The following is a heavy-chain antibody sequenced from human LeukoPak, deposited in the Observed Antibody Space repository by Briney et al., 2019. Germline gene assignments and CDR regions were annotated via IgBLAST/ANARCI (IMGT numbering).Heavy chain of an antibody. V-gene: IGHV3-30-3*02. J-gene: IGHJ4*02. CDR1: GFTFSSYA. CDR3: VKTRIIAARLPYYFDY. Sequence: GGSLRLSCAASGFTFSSYAMHWVRQAPGKGLEWVAVISYDGSNKYYADSVKGRFTISRDNSKNTLYLQMNSLRAEDTAVYYCVKTRIIAARLPYYFDYWGQGTLVTVSS. CDR2: ISYDGSNK. D-gene: IGHD6-6*01.